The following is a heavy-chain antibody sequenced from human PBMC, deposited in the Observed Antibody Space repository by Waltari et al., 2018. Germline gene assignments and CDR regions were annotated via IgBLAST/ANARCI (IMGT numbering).Heavy chain of an antibody. CDR1: EFTFSSYD. J-gene: IGHJ6*02. D-gene: IGHD3-22*01. V-gene: IGHV3-30*04. Sequence: GENGGGVVQHGRSLRLFCAASEFTFSSYDMHWVRQAPGKGLAWVAVISYNERNTYYVDSVKGRFTFPSDNSKKMLYLQKNSLRAEDTAVYYCARGYCDRTNCHCMHVWGQGTTVTVYS. CDR3: ARGYCDRTNCHCMHV. CDR2: ISYNERNT.